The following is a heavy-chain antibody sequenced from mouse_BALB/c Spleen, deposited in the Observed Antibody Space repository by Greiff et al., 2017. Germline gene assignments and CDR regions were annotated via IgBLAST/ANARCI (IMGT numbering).Heavy chain of an antibody. CDR3: NAHGYDCFDY. CDR2: IDPENGDT. V-gene: IGHV14-4*02. CDR1: GFNIKDYY. J-gene: IGHJ2*01. D-gene: IGHD1-2*01. Sequence: EVQLQQSGAELVRSGASVKLSCTASGFNIKDYYMHWVKQRPEQGLEWIGWIDPENGDTEYAPKFQGKATMTADTSSNTAYLQLSSLTSEDTAVYYCNAHGYDCFDYWGQGTTLTVSS.